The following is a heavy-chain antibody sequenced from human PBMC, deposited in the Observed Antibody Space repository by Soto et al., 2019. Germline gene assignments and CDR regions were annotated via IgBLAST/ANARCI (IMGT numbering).Heavy chain of an antibody. D-gene: IGHD5-12*01. J-gene: IGHJ4*02. CDR3: AVVGRWLQSPSY. CDR2: ISSSGSTI. CDR1: GFTFSSYE. V-gene: IGHV3-48*03. Sequence: EVQLMESGGGLVQPGGSLRLSCAASGFTFSSYEMNWVRQAPGKGLEWVSYISSSGSTIYYADSVKGRFTISRDNAKNSLYLQMNSLRAEDTAVYYCAVVGRWLQSPSYWGQGTLVTVSS.